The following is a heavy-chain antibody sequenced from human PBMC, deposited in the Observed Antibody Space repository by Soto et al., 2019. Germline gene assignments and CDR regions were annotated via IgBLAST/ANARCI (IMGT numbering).Heavy chain of an antibody. CDR2: MNPNSGNT. J-gene: IGHJ3*02. V-gene: IGHV1-8*01. CDR1: GYTFTSHD. D-gene: IGHD2-15*01. Sequence: GASVKVSCKASGYTFTSHDINWVRQATGQGLEWMGWMNPNSGNTGYAQKFQGRVTMTRDTSISTAYMELSSLRSEDTAMYYCARSLGGNCRSSCTFDIWGQGTMVTVSS. CDR3: ARSLGGNCRSSCTFDI.